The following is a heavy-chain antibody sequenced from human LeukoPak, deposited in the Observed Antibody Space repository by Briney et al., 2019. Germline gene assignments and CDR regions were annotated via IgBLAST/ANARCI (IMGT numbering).Heavy chain of an antibody. CDR3: ARDRLASTGTAYYYYGMDV. CDR1: GFTFSSYN. V-gene: IGHV3-21*01. D-gene: IGHD6-13*01. CDR2: ITSSTSYI. Sequence: KPGGSLRLSCACSGFTFSSYNMNWVRQAPGKGLEWVSSITSSTSYIYYADSVKGRFTISRDNAKTSLYLQMNRLRAEDTAVYYCARDRLASTGTAYYYYGMDVWGQGTTVTVSS. J-gene: IGHJ6*02.